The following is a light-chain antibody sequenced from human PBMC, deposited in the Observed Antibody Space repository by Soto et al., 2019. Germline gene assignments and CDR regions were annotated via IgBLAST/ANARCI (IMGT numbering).Light chain of an antibody. CDR3: QQYNNWHPWT. Sequence: EIVMTQSPATLSVSPGERATLSCRASQSVRSNLAWYQQKPGQAPRLLIYGASTRATGIPARFSGSGSGTEVTLTISSLQSEDFAVYYCQQYNNWHPWTFGQGTKVEIK. V-gene: IGKV3-15*01. J-gene: IGKJ1*01. CDR1: QSVRSN. CDR2: GAS.